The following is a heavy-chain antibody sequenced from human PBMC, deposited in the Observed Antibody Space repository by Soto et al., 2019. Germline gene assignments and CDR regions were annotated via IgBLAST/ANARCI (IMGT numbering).Heavy chain of an antibody. Sequence: GGSLILSCTASGFTFGDYAMSWFRQAPGKGLEWVGFIRSKAYGGTTEYAASVKGRFTISRDDSKSIAYLQMNSLKTEDTAVYYCTRDSEYSGYANYYYYYGMDVWGQGTTVTVSS. V-gene: IGHV3-49*03. CDR1: GFTFGDYA. D-gene: IGHD5-12*01. CDR2: IRSKAYGGTT. CDR3: TRDSEYSGYANYYYYYGMDV. J-gene: IGHJ6*02.